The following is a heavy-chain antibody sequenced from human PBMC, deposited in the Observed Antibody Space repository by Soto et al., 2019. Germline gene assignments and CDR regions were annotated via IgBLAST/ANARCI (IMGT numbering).Heavy chain of an antibody. CDR3: ARDRLVTTYYYYGMDV. CDR2: ISSSSSTI. D-gene: IGHD4-17*01. J-gene: IGHJ6*02. V-gene: IGHV3-48*02. Sequence: PGGSLRLSCAASGFTFSSYSMNWVRQAPGKGLEWVSYISSSSSTIYYADSVKGRFTISRDNAKNSLYLQMNSLRDEGTAVYYCARDRLVTTYYYYGMDVWGPGTTVTVSS. CDR1: GFTFSSYS.